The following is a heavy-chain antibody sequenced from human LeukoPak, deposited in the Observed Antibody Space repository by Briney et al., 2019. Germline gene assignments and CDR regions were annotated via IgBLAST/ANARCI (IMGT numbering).Heavy chain of an antibody. Sequence: GESLEISFVGSGYRFTSYWIGWVRQMPGKGLEYMGIIYPGDSDTRYSPSFQGQVTISADKSISTAYLQWSSLQASDTAMYYCATGYGSGRGAFDIWGQGTMVTVSS. D-gene: IGHD6-19*01. CDR2: IYPGDSDT. J-gene: IGHJ3*02. CDR3: ATGYGSGRGAFDI. V-gene: IGHV5-51*01. CDR1: GYRFTSYW.